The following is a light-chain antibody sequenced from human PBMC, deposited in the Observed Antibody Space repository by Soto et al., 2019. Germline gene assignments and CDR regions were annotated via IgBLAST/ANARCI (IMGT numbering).Light chain of an antibody. J-gene: IGKJ1*01. Sequence: EIVLKQSPGPLSLSPGERATLSCRASQRVDDSHLAWYQLRPGQAPRLLIYDASNRATGIPARFSGSGSGTEFTLTISSLQSEDFAVYYCQQYGSSRTFGQGTKVDI. CDR3: QQYGSSRT. CDR2: DAS. CDR1: QRVDDSH. V-gene: IGKV3-20*01.